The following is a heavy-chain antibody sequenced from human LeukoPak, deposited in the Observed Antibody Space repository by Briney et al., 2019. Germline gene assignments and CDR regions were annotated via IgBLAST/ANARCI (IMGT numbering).Heavy chain of an antibody. D-gene: IGHD5-18*01. Sequence: SETLSLTCTVSGGSISSYYWSWIWQPPGKGLEWIGHIYYSGSTNYNPSLKSRVTISIDTSKNQFSLRLSSVTAADTAVYYCARGAAGYSYGWGQGTLVTVSS. J-gene: IGHJ4*02. V-gene: IGHV4-59*01. CDR1: GGSISSYY. CDR2: IYYSGST. CDR3: ARGAAGYSYG.